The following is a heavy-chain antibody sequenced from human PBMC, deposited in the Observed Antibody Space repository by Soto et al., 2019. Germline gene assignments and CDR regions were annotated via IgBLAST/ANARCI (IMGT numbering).Heavy chain of an antibody. D-gene: IGHD6-19*01. CDR1: GYTFNTYG. CDR2: ISAYNGNT. CDR3: ARGPAVAGAQIGYYYYGMDV. V-gene: IGHV1-18*01. J-gene: IGHJ6*02. Sequence: ASVKVSCKASGYTFNTYGISWVRQAPGQGLEWMGWISAYNGNTNYAQKLQGRVTMTTDTSTSTAYMELRSLRSDDTAVYYCARGPAVAGAQIGYYYYGMDVWGQGTTVTVSS.